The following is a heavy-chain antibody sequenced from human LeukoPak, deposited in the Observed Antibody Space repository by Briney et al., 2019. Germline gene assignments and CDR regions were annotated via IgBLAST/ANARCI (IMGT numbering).Heavy chain of an antibody. CDR2: INHSGST. CDR3: ARESGSYYDILTGYYRVGYMDV. Sequence: SETLSLTCAVYGGSFSGYYWSWIRQPPGKGLEWIGEINHSGSTNYNPSLKSRVTISVDTSKNQFSLKLSSVTAADTAVYYCARESGSYYDILTGYYRVGYMDVWGKGTTVTVSS. J-gene: IGHJ6*03. D-gene: IGHD3-9*01. CDR1: GGSFSGYY. V-gene: IGHV4-34*01.